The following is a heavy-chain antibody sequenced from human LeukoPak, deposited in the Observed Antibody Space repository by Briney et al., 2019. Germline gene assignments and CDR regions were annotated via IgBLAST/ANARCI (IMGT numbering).Heavy chain of an antibody. CDR1: GFTFSSYW. Sequence: PGGSLRLSCAASGFTFSSYWMSWVRQAPGKGLEWVANIKQDGSEKYYVDSVKGRFTNSRDNAKNSLYLQMNSLRAEDTAVYYCARNRYFDWLTFDYWGQGTLVTVSS. CDR3: ARNRYFDWLTFDY. J-gene: IGHJ4*02. CDR2: IKQDGSEK. D-gene: IGHD3-9*01. V-gene: IGHV3-7*03.